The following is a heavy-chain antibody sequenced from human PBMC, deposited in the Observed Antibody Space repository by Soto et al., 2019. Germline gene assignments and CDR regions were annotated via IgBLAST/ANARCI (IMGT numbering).Heavy chain of an antibody. Sequence: PGESLKISCKGSGYSFTSYWIGWVRQMPGKGLEWMGIIYPGDSDTRYSPSFQGQVTISADKSISTAYLQWSSLKASDTAMYYCARHPLGDSYGYASDYYYYGMDVWGQGTTVTVSS. CDR2: IYPGDSDT. V-gene: IGHV5-51*01. CDR1: GYSFTSYW. CDR3: ARHPLGDSYGYASDYYYYGMDV. J-gene: IGHJ6*02. D-gene: IGHD5-18*01.